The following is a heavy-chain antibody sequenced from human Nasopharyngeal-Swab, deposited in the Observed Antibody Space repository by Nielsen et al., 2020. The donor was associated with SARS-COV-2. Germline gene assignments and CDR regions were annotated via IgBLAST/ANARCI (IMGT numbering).Heavy chain of an antibody. J-gene: IGHJ5*02. CDR1: GGSISSGGYY. CDR3: ARFDYWFDP. V-gene: IGHV4-61*08. D-gene: IGHD3-9*01. Sequence: SETLSLTCAVSGGSISSGGYYWSWIRQPPGNGLEWIGYIYYSGSTNYNPSLKSRVTISVDTSKNQFSLKLSSVTAADTAVYYCARFDYWFDPWGQGTLVTVSS. CDR2: IYYSGST.